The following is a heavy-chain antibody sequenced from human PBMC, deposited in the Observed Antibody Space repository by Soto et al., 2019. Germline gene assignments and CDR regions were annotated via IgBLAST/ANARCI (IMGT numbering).Heavy chain of an antibody. V-gene: IGHV1-18*04. CDR3: AFSPPGSSSWQKYFDY. Sequence: ASVKVSCKASGYTFTSYVISWVRQAPGQGLEWMGWISAYNDNTNYAQEFQGRVTMTTDTSTSTAYMELRSLSSDDTAVYYCAFSPPGSSSWQKYFDYWGQGTLVTVSS. CDR1: GYTFTSYV. CDR2: ISAYNDNT. J-gene: IGHJ4*02. D-gene: IGHD6-13*01.